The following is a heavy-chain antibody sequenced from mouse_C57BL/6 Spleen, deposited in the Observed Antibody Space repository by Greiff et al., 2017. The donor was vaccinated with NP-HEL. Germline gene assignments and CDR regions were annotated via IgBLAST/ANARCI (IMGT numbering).Heavy chain of an antibody. CDR2: IYPRSGNT. CDR3: ARVDYPLYAMDY. Sequence: QVQLQQSGAELARPGASVKLSCKASGYTFTSYGISWVKQRTGQGLEWIGEIYPRSGNTYYNEKLKGKATLTADKSSSTAYMELRSLTSEDSAVYFCARVDYPLYAMDYWGQGTSVTVSS. V-gene: IGHV1-81*01. CDR1: GYTFTSYG. J-gene: IGHJ4*01. D-gene: IGHD2-4*01.